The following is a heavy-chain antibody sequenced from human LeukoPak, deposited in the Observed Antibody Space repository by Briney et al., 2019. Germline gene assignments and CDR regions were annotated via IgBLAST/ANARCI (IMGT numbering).Heavy chain of an antibody. CDR3: AKDLPQTYYYDSSGFDY. CDR2: ISISSNYI. D-gene: IGHD3-22*01. J-gene: IGHJ4*02. V-gene: IGHV3-21*01. Sequence: GGSLRLSCAASGFTFSRYSMNWVRQAPGKGLEWVSSISISSNYIYYTDSVKGRFTISRDNAKNSLYLQMNSLRAEDTAVYYCAKDLPQTYYYDSSGFDYWGQGTLVTVSS. CDR1: GFTFSRYS.